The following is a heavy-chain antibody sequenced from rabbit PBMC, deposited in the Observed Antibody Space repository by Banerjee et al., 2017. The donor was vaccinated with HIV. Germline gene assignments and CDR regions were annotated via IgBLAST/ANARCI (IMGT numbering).Heavy chain of an antibody. CDR3: ARESAMGWGRNL. CDR2: IYTSSGST. J-gene: IGHJ4*01. CDR1: GIDFSSYYY. D-gene: IGHD3-1*01. V-gene: IGHV1S43*01. Sequence: QSLEESGGGLVKPGGTLTLTCKASGIDFSSYYYMCWVRQAPGKGLELIACIYTSSGSTWYASWVNGRFTISRSTSLNTVTLQLNSLTGADTATYFCARESAMGWGRNLRGPGTLVTVS.